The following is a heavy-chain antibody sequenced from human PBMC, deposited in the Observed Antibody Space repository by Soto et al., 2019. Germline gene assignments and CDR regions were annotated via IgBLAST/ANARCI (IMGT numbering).Heavy chain of an antibody. V-gene: IGHV4-61*01. D-gene: IGHD3-22*01. J-gene: IGHJ6*02. CDR3: ARDSDYYDSTEAPYYYYGMDV. Sequence: SETLSLTCTVSGGSVSSGSYYWSWIRQPPGKGLEWIGYIYYSGSTNYNPSLKSRVTISVDTSKNQFSLKLSSVTAADTAVYYCARDSDYYDSTEAPYYYYGMDVWGQGTTVTVSS. CDR2: IYYSGST. CDR1: GGSVSSGSYY.